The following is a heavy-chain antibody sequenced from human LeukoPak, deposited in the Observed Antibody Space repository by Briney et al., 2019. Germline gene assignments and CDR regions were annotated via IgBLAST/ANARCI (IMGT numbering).Heavy chain of an antibody. V-gene: IGHV3-21*01. CDR1: GFTFSSYG. D-gene: IGHD2-8*02. CDR2: ISSSSSYI. J-gene: IGHJ4*02. CDR3: ARGSFLLSGGFDY. Sequence: GGTLRLSCAASGFTFSSYGMSWVRQAPGKGLEWVSSISSSSSYIYYADSVKGRFTISRDNAKNSLYLQMNSLRAEDTAVYYCARGSFLLSGGFDYWGQGTLVTVSS.